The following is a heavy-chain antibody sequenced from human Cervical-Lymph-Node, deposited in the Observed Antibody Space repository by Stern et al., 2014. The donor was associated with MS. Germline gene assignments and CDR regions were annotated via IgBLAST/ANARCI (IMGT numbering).Heavy chain of an antibody. D-gene: IGHD3-10*01. CDR3: VKRGITEVRGVRLGDY. CDR1: GFTFSSYG. Sequence: VHLVESGGGVVQPGRSLRLTCTVSGFTFSSYGMHWVRQAPGKGLEWGSVISYDGSDTYYAESVKGRFIISRDNSKNTLYLEMRSLRPEDTAVYYCVKRGITEVRGVRLGDYWGPGTLVIVSS. V-gene: IGHV3-30*18. J-gene: IGHJ4*02. CDR2: ISYDGSDT.